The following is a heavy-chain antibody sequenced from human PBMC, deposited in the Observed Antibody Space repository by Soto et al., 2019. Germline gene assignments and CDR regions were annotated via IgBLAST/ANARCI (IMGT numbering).Heavy chain of an antibody. D-gene: IGHD3-22*01. CDR1: GYTFTSYG. CDR2: ISAYNGNT. J-gene: IGHJ5*02. Sequence: ASVKVSCKASGYTFTSYGISWVRQAPGQGLEWMGWISAYNGNTNYAQKLQGRVTMTTDTSTSTAYMELRSLRSDDTAVYYCARVRASIYYDSSGYYEGWFVPWGQGTLGSVSS. CDR3: ARVRASIYYDSSGYYEGWFVP. V-gene: IGHV1-18*01.